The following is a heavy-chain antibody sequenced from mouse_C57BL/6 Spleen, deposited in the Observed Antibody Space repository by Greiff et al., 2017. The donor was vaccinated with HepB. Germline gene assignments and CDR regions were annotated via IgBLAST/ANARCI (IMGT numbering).Heavy chain of an antibody. V-gene: IGHV2-2*01. Sequence: VHLVESGPGLVQPSQSLSITCTVSGFSLTSYGVHWVRQSPGKGLEWLGVIWSGGSTDYNAAFISRLSISKDNSKSQVFFKMNSLQADDTAIYYCASAYDYDAVWFAYWGQGTLVTVSA. CDR2: IWSGGST. D-gene: IGHD2-4*01. J-gene: IGHJ3*01. CDR1: GFSLTSYG. CDR3: ASAYDYDAVWFAY.